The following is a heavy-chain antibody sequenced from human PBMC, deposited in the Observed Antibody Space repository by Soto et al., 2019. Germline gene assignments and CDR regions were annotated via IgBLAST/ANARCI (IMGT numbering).Heavy chain of an antibody. J-gene: IGHJ6*02. CDR2: IYYSGST. D-gene: IGHD3-3*01. CDR3: ARDVTDFWSGHEGMDV. V-gene: IGHV4-31*03. Sequence: SETLSLTCTVSGGSISNGGYYWTWIRQHPGKGLEWIGYIYYSGSTYYNPSLKSRVTISVDTSKNQFSLKLTSVTAADTAVYYCARDVTDFWSGHEGMDVWGQGTTVTV. CDR1: GGSISNGGYY.